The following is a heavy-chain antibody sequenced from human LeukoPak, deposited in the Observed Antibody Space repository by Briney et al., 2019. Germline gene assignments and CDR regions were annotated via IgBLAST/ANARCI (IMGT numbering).Heavy chain of an antibody. CDR3: ARVDYSNYSYYYYYMDV. J-gene: IGHJ6*03. CDR2: ISSSSSTI. Sequence: PGGSLRLSCAASGFTFSSYSMNWVRQAPGKGLEWVSYISSSSSTIYYADSEKGRFTISRDNAKNSLYLQMNSLRAEDTAVYYCARVDYSNYSYYYYYMDVWGKGTTVTVSS. CDR1: GFTFSSYS. D-gene: IGHD4-11*01. V-gene: IGHV3-48*04.